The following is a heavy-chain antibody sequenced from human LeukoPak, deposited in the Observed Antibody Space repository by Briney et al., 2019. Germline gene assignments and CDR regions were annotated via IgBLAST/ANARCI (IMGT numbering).Heavy chain of an antibody. V-gene: IGHV3-23*01. CDR3: AKDPYARGYQLLPDGYYSYGMDV. D-gene: IGHD2-2*01. Sequence: GGSLTLSCVASGFTFSSYAMSWVRQAAGKGREWVSAISGSGGSTYYADSVKGRFTISRDNSKNTLYLQMNSLRAEDTAVYYCAKDPYARGYQLLPDGYYSYGMDVWGQGTTVTVSS. J-gene: IGHJ6*02. CDR2: ISGSGGST. CDR1: GFTFSSYA.